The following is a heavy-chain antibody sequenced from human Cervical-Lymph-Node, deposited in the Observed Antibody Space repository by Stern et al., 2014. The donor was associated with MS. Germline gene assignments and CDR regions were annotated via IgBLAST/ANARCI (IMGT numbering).Heavy chain of an antibody. J-gene: IGHJ4*02. CDR1: GGTFSINT. D-gene: IGHD6-19*01. V-gene: IGHV1-69*01. CDR2: IIPMFGTP. CDR3: VTDQGGIAVY. Sequence: VQLEESGTAVKKPGSSVKVSCKASGGTFSINTISWVRQAPGQGLEWMGGIIPMFGTPNYAQKFQGRVTTTADESTSTAYLELSSLTSQDTALYFCVTDQGGIAVYWGQGTLVTVSS.